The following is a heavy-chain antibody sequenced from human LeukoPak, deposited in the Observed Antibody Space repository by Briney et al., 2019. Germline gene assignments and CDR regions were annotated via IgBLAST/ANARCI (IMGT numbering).Heavy chain of an antibody. CDR2: INHSGST. V-gene: IGHV4-34*01. J-gene: IGHJ6*02. D-gene: IGHD4-11*01. CDR1: GGSFSGYY. CDR3: ARGLYSPRYYYGMDV. Sequence: SETLSLTCAVYGGSFSGYYWSWIRQPPGKGLEWIGEINHSGSTNYNPSLKSRVTISVDTSKNQFSLKLSSVTAADTAVYYCARGLYSPRYYYGMDVWGQGTTVTVSS.